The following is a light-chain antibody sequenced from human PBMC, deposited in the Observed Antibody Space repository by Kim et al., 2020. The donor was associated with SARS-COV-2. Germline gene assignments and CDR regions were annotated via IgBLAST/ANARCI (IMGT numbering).Light chain of an antibody. J-gene: IGLJ2*01. Sequence: GQSITISCTGTSSDVGGYNFVSWYKQHPGKAPKLMIYDVSNRPSGVSNRFSGSKSGNTASLTVSELQTEDEAHYYCTSYTTFSTLLFGGGTQLTVL. CDR2: DVS. CDR1: SSDVGGYNF. CDR3: TSYTTFSTLL. V-gene: IGLV2-14*03.